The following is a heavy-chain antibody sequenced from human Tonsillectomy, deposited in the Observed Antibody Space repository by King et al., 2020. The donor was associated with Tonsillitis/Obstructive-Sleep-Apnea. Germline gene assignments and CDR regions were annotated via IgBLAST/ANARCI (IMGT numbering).Heavy chain of an antibody. CDR3: TRDIRGNYDFWSGYPGY. V-gene: IGHV3-48*02. Sequence: VQLVESGGGLIQPGGSLRLSCAASGFTFNFYSIDWVRQAPGKGLEWVSYISGSGNTIYYADSLKGRFTISRDNAKSSLYPQMNRLRDEDTAVYYCTRDIRGNYDFWSGYPGYWGQGTLVTVSS. J-gene: IGHJ4*02. CDR2: ISGSGNTI. D-gene: IGHD3-3*01. CDR1: GFTFNFYS.